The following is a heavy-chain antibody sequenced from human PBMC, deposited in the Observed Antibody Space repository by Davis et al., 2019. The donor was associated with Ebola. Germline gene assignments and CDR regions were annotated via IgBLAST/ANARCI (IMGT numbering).Heavy chain of an antibody. CDR2: IRYDGSNK. CDR1: GFTFSSYS. Sequence: GGSLRLSCAASGFTFSSYSMNWVRQAPGKGLEWVAFIRYDGSNKYYADSVKGRFTISRDNSKSTLYLQMNSLRAEDTAVYYCARRATLSYYALDVWGQGATVTVSS. J-gene: IGHJ6*02. V-gene: IGHV3-30*02. D-gene: IGHD5-12*01. CDR3: ARRATLSYYALDV.